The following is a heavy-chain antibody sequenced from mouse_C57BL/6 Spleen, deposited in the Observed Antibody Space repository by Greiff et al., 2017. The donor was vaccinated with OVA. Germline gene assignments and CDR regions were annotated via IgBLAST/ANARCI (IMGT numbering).Heavy chain of an antibody. V-gene: IGHV1-80*01. CDR1: GYAFSSYW. Sequence: QVHVKQSGAELVKPGASVKISCKASGYAFSSYWMNWVKQRPGKGLEWIGQIYPGDGDTNYNGKFKGKATLTADKSSSTAYMQLSSLTSEDAAVYFCARKNYGSSYAMDYWGQGTSVTVSS. CDR2: IYPGDGDT. D-gene: IGHD1-1*01. J-gene: IGHJ4*01. CDR3: ARKNYGSSYAMDY.